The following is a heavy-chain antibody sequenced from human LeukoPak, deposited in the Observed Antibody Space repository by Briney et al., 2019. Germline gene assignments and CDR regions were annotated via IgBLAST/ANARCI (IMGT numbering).Heavy chain of an antibody. J-gene: IGHJ2*01. V-gene: IGHV4-39*07. CDR2: IYYSGST. D-gene: IGHD6-13*01. CDR1: GGSISSSSYY. Sequence: SETLSLTCTVSGGSISSSSYYWGWIRQPPGKGLEWIGSIYYSGSTYYNPSLKSRVTISVDTSKNQFSLKLSSVTAADTAVYYCARGLAPAAGTLFSSWYFDLWGRGTLVTVSS. CDR3: ARGLAPAAGTLFSSWYFDL.